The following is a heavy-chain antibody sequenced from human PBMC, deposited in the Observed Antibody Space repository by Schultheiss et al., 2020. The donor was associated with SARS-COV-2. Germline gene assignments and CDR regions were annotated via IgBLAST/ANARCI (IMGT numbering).Heavy chain of an antibody. CDR3: AKGKTSEGFDP. CDR2: ISGSGVTT. J-gene: IGHJ5*02. CDR1: GFTFSSNA. Sequence: GGSLRLSCAASGFTFSSNAMRWVRQAPGKGLEWVSAISGSGVTTYYADSVKGRFTISRDNSKSTLYLQMNSLRVEDTAIYYCAKGKTSEGFDPWGQGTLVTVSS. V-gene: IGHV3-23*01.